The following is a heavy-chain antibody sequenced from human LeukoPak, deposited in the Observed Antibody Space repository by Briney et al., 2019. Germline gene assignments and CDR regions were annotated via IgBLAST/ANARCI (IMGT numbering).Heavy chain of an antibody. Sequence: ASVKVSCKASGYTFTGYYMHWVRQAPGQGLEWMGWINPNSGGTNYAQKFQGRVTMTRDTSISTAYMELSSLRSDDTAVYYCARDRGCSGGCCYFSWGQGTLVTVSS. J-gene: IGHJ4*02. CDR1: GYTFTGYY. CDR3: ARDRGCSGGCCYFS. CDR2: INPNSGGT. D-gene: IGHD2-15*01. V-gene: IGHV1-2*02.